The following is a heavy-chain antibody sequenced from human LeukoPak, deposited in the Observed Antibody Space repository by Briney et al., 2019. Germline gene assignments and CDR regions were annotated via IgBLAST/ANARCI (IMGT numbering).Heavy chain of an antibody. V-gene: IGHV3-11*04. CDR1: GFTFSDYY. Sequence: PGGSLRLSCAASGFTFSDYYMSWVRQAPGKGLEWVSYISSSGSTIYYADSVKGRFTISRDNAKNSLYLQMNSLRAEDTAVYYCARDYYDSSGYYYFDYWGQGTLVTVSS. D-gene: IGHD3-22*01. CDR2: ISSSGSTI. J-gene: IGHJ4*02. CDR3: ARDYYDSSGYYYFDY.